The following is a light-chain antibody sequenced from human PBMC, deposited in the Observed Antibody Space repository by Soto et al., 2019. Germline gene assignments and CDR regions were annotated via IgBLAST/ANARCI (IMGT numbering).Light chain of an antibody. CDR1: QTISNS. J-gene: IGKJ1*01. V-gene: IGKV3-15*01. CDR2: DAS. CDR3: QQYKIWPPA. Sequence: EIVMTQSPATLSVSPGEGATLSCRASQTISNSLAWYQQKPGQAPRLLIYDASALPTDIPTRFSGSGYGTEFTLTISSLQSEDFAFYFCQQYKIWPPALGQGTKVDIK.